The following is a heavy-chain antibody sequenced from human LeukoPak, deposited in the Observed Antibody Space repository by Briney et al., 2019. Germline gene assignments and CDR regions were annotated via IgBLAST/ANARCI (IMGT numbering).Heavy chain of an antibody. J-gene: IGHJ3*02. CDR3: ARVFGGATKGEAFDI. D-gene: IGHD1-26*01. V-gene: IGHV4-31*03. CDR1: GGSVSSGSYY. CDR2: IYYSGST. Sequence: PSETLSLTCTVSGGSVSSGSYYWGWIRQPPGKGLEWIGYIYYSGSTYYNPSLKSRVTISVDTSKNQFSLKLSSVTAADTAVYYCARVFGGATKGEAFDIWGQGTMVTVSS.